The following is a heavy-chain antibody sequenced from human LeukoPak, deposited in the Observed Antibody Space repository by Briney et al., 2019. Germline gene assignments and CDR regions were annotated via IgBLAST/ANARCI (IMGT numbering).Heavy chain of an antibody. CDR3: TTYRSGHY. CDR1: GFTFSGSD. J-gene: IGHJ4*02. V-gene: IGHV3-73*01. Sequence: GGSLRLSCEASGFTFSGSDIHWVHQASGKGLEWVGRITTKASNYATAYGASVKGRFTISRDDSENTAYLQMNSLKTEDTAVYYCTTYRSGHYWGQGTLVTVSS. D-gene: IGHD6-19*01. CDR2: ITTKASNYAT.